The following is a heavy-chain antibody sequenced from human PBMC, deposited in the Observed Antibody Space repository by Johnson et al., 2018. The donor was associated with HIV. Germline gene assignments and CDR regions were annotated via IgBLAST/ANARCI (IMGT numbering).Heavy chain of an antibody. D-gene: IGHD4-17*01. CDR3: AKVRERPVTTRSDAFDI. CDR1: GFNFDDYA. CDR2: INWNGGSI. J-gene: IGHJ3*02. Sequence: VQLVESGGGVVQPGRSLRLSCAASGFNFDDYAMSWVRQVPGKGLEGVSGINWNGGSIGYADSVKGRFTISRDNAKKSLYLQMNSLRDEDTALYYCAKVRERPVTTRSDAFDIWGQGTMVTVSS. V-gene: IGHV3-20*04.